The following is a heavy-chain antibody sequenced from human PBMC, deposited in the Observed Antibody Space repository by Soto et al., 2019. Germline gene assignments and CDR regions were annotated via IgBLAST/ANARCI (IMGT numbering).Heavy chain of an antibody. CDR1: GFTFSSYA. J-gene: IGHJ4*01. CDR2: IIGSGGST. CDR3: ARAGAYCGGDCFLGGADY. Sequence: GGSLRLSCAASGFTFSSYAMSWVRQAPGKGLEWVSAIIGSGGSTYYADSVKGRFTISRDNSKNTLYLQMNSLRAEDTAVYYCARAGAYCGGDCFLGGADYRGDVTLVTVSS. D-gene: IGHD2-21*02. V-gene: IGHV3-23*01.